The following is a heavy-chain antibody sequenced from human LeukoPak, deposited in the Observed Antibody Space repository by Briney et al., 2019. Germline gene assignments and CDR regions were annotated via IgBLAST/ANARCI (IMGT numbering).Heavy chain of an antibody. CDR1: GFTFSSYA. Sequence: GRSLRLSCAASGFTFSSYAMHWVRQDPGKGLEWVAVISYDGSNKYYADSVKGRFTISRDNSKNTLYLQMDSLRAEDTAVYYCASRVAATLYGMDVWGQGTTVTVSS. V-gene: IGHV3-30-3*01. D-gene: IGHD2-15*01. CDR2: ISYDGSNK. J-gene: IGHJ6*02. CDR3: ASRVAATLYGMDV.